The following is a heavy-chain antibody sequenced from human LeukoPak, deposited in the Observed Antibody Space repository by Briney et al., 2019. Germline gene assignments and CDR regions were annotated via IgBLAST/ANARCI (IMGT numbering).Heavy chain of an antibody. J-gene: IGHJ4*02. CDR2: ISAYNGNT. V-gene: IGHV1-18*01. Sequence: GASVKVSCKASGGTFSSYAISWVRQAPGQGLEWMGWISAYNGNTNYAQKLQGRVTMTTDTSTSTAYMDLRSLRSDDTAVYYCARGGDSSGWYVFDYWGQGTLVTVSS. CDR1: GGTFSSYA. CDR3: ARGGDSSGWYVFDY. D-gene: IGHD6-19*01.